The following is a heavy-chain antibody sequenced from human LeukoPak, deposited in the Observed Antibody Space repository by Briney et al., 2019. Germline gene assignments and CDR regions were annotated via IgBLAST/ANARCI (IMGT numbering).Heavy chain of an antibody. V-gene: IGHV1-2*06. CDR1: RYTFTDYY. CDR2: INPNSGGGT. Sequence: GSVKVSCKASRYTFTDYYIHWVRQAPGQGLEWMGRINPNSGGGTNYARKFQGRVTMTGDTSISTAYMELSRLRSDDTAVYYCARIINGWYYFDYWGQGTLVTVSS. J-gene: IGHJ4*02. D-gene: IGHD6-19*01. CDR3: ARIINGWYYFDY.